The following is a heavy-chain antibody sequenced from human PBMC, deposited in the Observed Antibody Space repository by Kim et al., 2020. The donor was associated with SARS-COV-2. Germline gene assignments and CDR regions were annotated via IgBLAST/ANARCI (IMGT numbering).Heavy chain of an antibody. J-gene: IGHJ6*01. CDR3: ARLGIGGAGLADPYGM. CDR2: ICDSGST. Sequence: SETLSLTCTVSGGSISSSSYYWVWIRQPPGKGRVGIVSICDSGSTYYNPSLKSPVTISTDTSKNQFSLKLSSVTAADTAEYYSARLGIGGAGLADPYGM. V-gene: IGHV4-39*01. D-gene: IGHD1-26*01. CDR1: GGSISSSSYY.